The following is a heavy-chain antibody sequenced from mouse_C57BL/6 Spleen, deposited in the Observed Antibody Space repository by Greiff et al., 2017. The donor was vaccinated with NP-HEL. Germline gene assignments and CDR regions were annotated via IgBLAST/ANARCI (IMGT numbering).Heavy chain of an antibody. CDR3: ARLLRSAGYFDV. CDR2: IYPGSGST. V-gene: IGHV1-55*01. CDR1: GYTFTSYW. J-gene: IGHJ1*03. Sequence: VQLQQPGAELVKPGASVKMSCKASGYTFTSYWITWVKQRPGPGLEWIGDIYPGSGSTTYNEKFKSKATLTVDTSSSTAYMQLSSLTSEDSAVYYCARLLRSAGYFDVWGTGTTVTVSS. D-gene: IGHD1-1*01.